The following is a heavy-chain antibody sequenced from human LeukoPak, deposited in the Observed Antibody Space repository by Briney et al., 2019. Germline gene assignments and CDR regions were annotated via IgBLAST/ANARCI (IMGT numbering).Heavy chain of an antibody. CDR1: GFTFSSYG. CDR2: ISYDGSNK. J-gene: IGHJ6*02. CDR3: AKVTSGSYYYGMDV. V-gene: IGHV3-30*18. D-gene: IGHD1-26*01. Sequence: PGRSLRLSCAASGFTFSSYGIHWVRQAPGKGLEWVAVISYDGSNKYYADSVKGRFTISRDNSKNTLYLQMNSLRAEDTAVYYCAKVTSGSYYYGMDVWGQGTTVTVSS.